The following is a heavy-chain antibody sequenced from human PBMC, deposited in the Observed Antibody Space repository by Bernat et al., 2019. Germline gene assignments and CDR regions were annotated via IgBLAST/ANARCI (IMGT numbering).Heavy chain of an antibody. CDR1: GFSLSTSGMC. CDR3: ARIIPPGYYDSSGYFDY. V-gene: IGHV2-70*15. CDR2: IDWDDDK. Sequence: QVTLRESGPALVKPTQTLTLTCTFSGFSLSTSGMCVSWIRQPPGKALEWLARIDWDDDKYYSTSLKTRLTISKDTSKNQVVLTMTNMDPVDTATYYCARIIPPGYYDSSGYFDYWGQGTLVTVSS. J-gene: IGHJ4*02. D-gene: IGHD3-22*01.